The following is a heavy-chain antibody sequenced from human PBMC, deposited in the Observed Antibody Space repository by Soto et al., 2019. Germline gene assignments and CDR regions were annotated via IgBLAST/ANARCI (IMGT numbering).Heavy chain of an antibody. CDR1: GFSFSNYA. D-gene: IGHD2-2*01. CDR3: AKDAGTVYCNSPGCSDKYFDY. V-gene: IGHV3-30*18. Sequence: QVQLVESGGGVVQPGRSLRLSCAASGFSFSNYAMHWVRQAPGKGLEWLAIISYDGDNEYYADSVRGRFTISRENSKNALYLQTNNLRNEDTAEYYCAKDAGTVYCNSPGCSDKYFDYWGQGTLVTVSS. CDR2: ISYDGDNE. J-gene: IGHJ4*02.